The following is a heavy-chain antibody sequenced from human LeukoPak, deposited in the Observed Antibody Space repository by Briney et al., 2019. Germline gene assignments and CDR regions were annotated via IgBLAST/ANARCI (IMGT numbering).Heavy chain of an antibody. CDR3: ARGAKGHFDY. J-gene: IGHJ4*02. Sequence: SETLSLTCTVSGGSISSSYWSWIRQPPGKGLEWIGYIYYSGSTSYNPSLKSRVTISLDTSKNQFSLTLSSVTAADTAVYYCARGAKGHFDYWGQGTLVTVSS. V-gene: IGHV4-59*01. CDR2: IYYSGST. D-gene: IGHD4/OR15-4a*01. CDR1: GGSISSSY.